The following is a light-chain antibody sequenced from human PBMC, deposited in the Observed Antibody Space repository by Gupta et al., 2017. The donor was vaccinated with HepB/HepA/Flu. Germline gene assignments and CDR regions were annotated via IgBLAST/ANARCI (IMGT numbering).Light chain of an antibody. J-gene: IGKJ4*01. CDR2: GAS. V-gene: IGKV3-20*01. CDR3: QQYGTSPLT. CDR1: QSVSSTY. Sequence: GERATLSCRASQSVSSTYLTWYQQKPGQAPRLLIYGASSRATGIPDRFSGSGFGTDFTLTISRLEPEDFAVYYCQQYGTSPLTFVGGTKVEVK.